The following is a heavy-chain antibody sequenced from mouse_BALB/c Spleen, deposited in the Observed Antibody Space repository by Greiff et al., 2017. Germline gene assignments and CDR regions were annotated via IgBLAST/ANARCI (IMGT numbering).Heavy chain of an antibody. V-gene: IGHV2-2*02. CDR2: IWSGGST. D-gene: IGHD2-3*01. Sequence: QVQLKESGPGLVQPSQSLSITCTVSGFSLTSYGVHWVRQSPGKGLEWLGVIWSGGSTDYNAAFISRLSISKDNSKSQVFFKMNSLQANDTAIYYCARNNDGSQAWFAYWGQGTLVTVSA. J-gene: IGHJ3*01. CDR3: ARNNDGSQAWFAY. CDR1: GFSLTSYG.